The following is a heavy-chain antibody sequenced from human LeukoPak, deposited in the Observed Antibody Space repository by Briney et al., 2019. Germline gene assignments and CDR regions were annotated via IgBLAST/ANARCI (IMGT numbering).Heavy chain of an antibody. D-gene: IGHD3-22*01. CDR2: ISAYNGNT. J-gene: IGHJ4*02. Sequence: ASVKVSCKASGYTFTTYGISWVRQAPGQGLEWMGWISAYNGNTNYAQKLQGRVTMTTDTSTSTAYMELRSLRSDDTAVYYCARGDPHDYDSSGLDYWGQGTLVTVSS. CDR1: GYTFTTYG. CDR3: ARGDPHDYDSSGLDY. V-gene: IGHV1-18*01.